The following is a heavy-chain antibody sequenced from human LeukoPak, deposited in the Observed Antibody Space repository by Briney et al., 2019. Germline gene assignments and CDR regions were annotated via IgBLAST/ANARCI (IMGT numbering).Heavy chain of an antibody. J-gene: IGHJ6*02. Sequence: GASVKVSCKASGGTFSSYAISWVRQAPGQGLEWMGGIIPIFGTANYAQKFQGRVTITADESTSTAYMELSSLRSEDTAVYYCATIPHYDFWSGTYYYYGMDVWGQGTTVTVSS. CDR2: IIPIFGTA. CDR1: GGTFSSYA. V-gene: IGHV1-69*13. CDR3: ATIPHYDFWSGTYYYYGMDV. D-gene: IGHD3-3*01.